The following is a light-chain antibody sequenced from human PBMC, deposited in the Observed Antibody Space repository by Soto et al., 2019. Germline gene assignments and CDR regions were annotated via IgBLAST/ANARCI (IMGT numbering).Light chain of an antibody. Sequence: EIVLTQSPGTLSLSAGERATLSCRASQSVSSNYLAWYQQKPGQAPSLLIYGASRRATGIPDRFSGSGSGTDFTLTISRLEPEDFPVYYCQQYGSSPPEKTFGQGTKVEI. CDR2: GAS. V-gene: IGKV3-20*01. J-gene: IGKJ1*01. CDR3: QQYGSSPPEKT. CDR1: QSVSSNY.